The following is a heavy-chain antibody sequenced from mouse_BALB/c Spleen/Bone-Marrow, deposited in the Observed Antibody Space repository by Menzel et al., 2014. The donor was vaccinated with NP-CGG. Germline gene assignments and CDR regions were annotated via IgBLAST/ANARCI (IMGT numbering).Heavy chain of an antibody. J-gene: IGHJ4*01. CDR2: ISSGGSYT. D-gene: IGHD1-1*01. Sequence: EVKVVESGGGLVKPGGSLKLSCAASGFTFSSYTMSWVRQTPEKRLEWVATISSGGSYTYYPDSVKGRFTISRDNAENTLYLQMSSLKSEDTAMYYCTRDPYYYGSSYAMDYWGQGTSVTVSS. V-gene: IGHV5-6-4*01. CDR3: TRDPYYYGSSYAMDY. CDR1: GFTFSSYT.